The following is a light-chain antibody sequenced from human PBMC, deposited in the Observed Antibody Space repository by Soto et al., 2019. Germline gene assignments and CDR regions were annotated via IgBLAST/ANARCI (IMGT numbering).Light chain of an antibody. CDR2: DAS. CDR1: QSVSSY. J-gene: IGKJ4*01. V-gene: IGKV3-11*01. Sequence: EIVLTQSPATLSLSPGDRATLSCRASQSVSSYLAWYQQKPGQAPRLLIYDASNRATGIPARFSGSGSGTDFTLTISSLEPKYYYCQQRSNWVRFGGGTKVEIK. CDR3: QQRSNWVR.